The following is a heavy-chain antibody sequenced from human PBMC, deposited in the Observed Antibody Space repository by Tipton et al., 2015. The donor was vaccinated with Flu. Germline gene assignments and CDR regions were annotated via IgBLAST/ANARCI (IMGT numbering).Heavy chain of an antibody. CDR2: IKQDASEK. CDR1: GFTFSNYW. CDR3: ASRLFGVVMEQGV. J-gene: IGHJ6*04. D-gene: IGHD3-3*01. Sequence: SLRLSCAASGFTFSNYWMSWVRQAPGKGLEWVANIKQDASEKYYVDSVKGRFTISRDNAKNSVYLQMNSLRVEDTAVYYCASRLFGVVMEQGVWGKGTTVTVSS. V-gene: IGHV3-7*01.